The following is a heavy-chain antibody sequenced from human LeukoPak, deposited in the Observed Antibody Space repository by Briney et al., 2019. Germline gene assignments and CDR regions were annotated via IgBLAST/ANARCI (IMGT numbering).Heavy chain of an antibody. CDR3: ARPYYYDSRIDP. CDR1: GGSISSGDYY. V-gene: IGHV4-30-4*01. Sequence: PSETLSLTCTVSGGSISSGDYYWSWIRQPPGKGLEWIAYMYYSVSTYYNPSLKSRVTMSADTSKNQLSLKLSSVTAADTAVYYCARPYYYDSRIDPWGQGILVTVSS. D-gene: IGHD3-22*01. CDR2: MYYSVST. J-gene: IGHJ5*02.